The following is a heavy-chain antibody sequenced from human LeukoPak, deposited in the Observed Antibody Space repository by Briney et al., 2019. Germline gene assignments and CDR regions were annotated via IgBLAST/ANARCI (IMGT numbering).Heavy chain of an antibody. CDR3: ARGAIAAAPPYFDY. J-gene: IGHJ4*02. V-gene: IGHV5-51*01. Sequence: GASLKISCKGSGSRFTSYWIGWVRQMPGKGLEWMGIIYPGDSDTRYSPSFQGQVTISADKSISTAYLQWSSLKASDTAMYYCARGAIAAAPPYFDYWGQGTLVTVSS. CDR1: GSRFTSYW. D-gene: IGHD6-13*01. CDR2: IYPGDSDT.